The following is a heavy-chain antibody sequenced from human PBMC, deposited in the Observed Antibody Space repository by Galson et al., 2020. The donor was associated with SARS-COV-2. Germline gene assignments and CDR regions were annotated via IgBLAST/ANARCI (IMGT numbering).Heavy chain of an antibody. CDR1: GYTLNELS. CDR2: FDPEDGET. J-gene: IGHJ6*02. V-gene: IGHV1-24*01. CDR3: ATALSSWFSSYYYYGRDV. Sequence: DSVKVSCKVSGYTLNELSMHWVRQAPGKGLEWMGGFDPEDGETIYAQQFQGRVTMTEDTSTDTAYMELSSMRSEDTAVYYCATALSSWFSSYYYYGRDVWGQGTTVTVSS. D-gene: IGHD6-13*01.